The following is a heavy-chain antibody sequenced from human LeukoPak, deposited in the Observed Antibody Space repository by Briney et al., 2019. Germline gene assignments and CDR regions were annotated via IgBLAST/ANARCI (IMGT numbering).Heavy chain of an antibody. CDR2: VSPYNDNT. CDR1: GYTFTSYG. D-gene: IGHD3-16*01. V-gene: IGHV1-18*01. Sequence: ASVQVSCKASGYTFTSYGITWVRQAPGQGLEWMGWVSPYNDNTNYAQNLQDRVTMTTDTSATTAYMELRSLRSDDTAVYYCARGCYEDYWGQGTLVTVSS. CDR3: ARGCYEDY. J-gene: IGHJ4*02.